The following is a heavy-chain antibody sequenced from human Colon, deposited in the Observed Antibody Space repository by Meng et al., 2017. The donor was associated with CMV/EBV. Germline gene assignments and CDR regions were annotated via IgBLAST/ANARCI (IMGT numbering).Heavy chain of an antibody. CDR2: INPNSGGT. Sequence: YTFTGYYMHWVRQAPGQGLEWMGWINPNSGGTNYAQKFQGRVTMTRDTSISTAYMELSRLRSDDTAVYYCARDPAFSIVVGQYVDLWGRGTLVTVSS. CDR1: YTFTGYY. V-gene: IGHV1-2*02. CDR3: ARDPAFSIVVGQYVDL. J-gene: IGHJ2*01. D-gene: IGHD2-2*01.